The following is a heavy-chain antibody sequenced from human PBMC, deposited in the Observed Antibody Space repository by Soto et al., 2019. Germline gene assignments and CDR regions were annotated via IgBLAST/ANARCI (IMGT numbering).Heavy chain of an antibody. CDR1: GYSFTSYD. CDR3: ARGGYYDFWSGYNWFDP. CDR2: MNPNSGNT. D-gene: IGHD3-3*01. J-gene: IGHJ5*02. Sequence: ASVTVSCKASGYSFTSYDINWVRQATGQGLEWMGWMNPNSGNTGYAQKFQGRVTMTRNTSISTAYMELSSLRSEDTAVYYCARGGYYDFWSGYNWFDPWGQGTLVTVSS. V-gene: IGHV1-8*01.